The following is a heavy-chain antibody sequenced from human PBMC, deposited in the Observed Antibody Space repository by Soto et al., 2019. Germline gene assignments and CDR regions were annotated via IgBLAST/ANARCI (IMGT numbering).Heavy chain of an antibody. CDR3: AKRSPYSSGWYSPIFDY. V-gene: IGHV3-23*01. J-gene: IGHJ4*02. Sequence: GGSLRLSCAASGGRFCAYAMSWVRQAPGKGLEWVSVISESGGSTHYADSVRGRITVARDNSKNSLSLRMNRLRDEDTAVYFCAKRSPYSSGWYSPIFDYWGQGALVTVSS. CDR1: GGRFCAYA. CDR2: ISESGGST. D-gene: IGHD6-13*01.